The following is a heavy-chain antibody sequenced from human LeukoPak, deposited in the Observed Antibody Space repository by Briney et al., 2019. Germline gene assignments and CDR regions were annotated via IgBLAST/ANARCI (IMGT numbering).Heavy chain of an antibody. CDR1: GDTLTALS. V-gene: IGHV1-24*01. D-gene: IGHD2-2*01. CDR2: FHPEDGET. CDR3: TTGKNYCSTTSCSDDY. J-gene: IGHJ4*02. Sequence: GASVKVSCMVSGDTLTALSMHWARQAPGKGLEWMGGFHPEDGETIYAQKFQGRVTMTEDTSTDTAYMELSSLRSDDTAVYYCTTGKNYCSTTSCSDDYWGQGTLVTVSS.